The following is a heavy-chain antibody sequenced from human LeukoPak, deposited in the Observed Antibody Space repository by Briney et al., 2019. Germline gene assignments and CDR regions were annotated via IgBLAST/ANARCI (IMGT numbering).Heavy chain of an antibody. V-gene: IGHV4-34*01. CDR1: GGSFSGYY. D-gene: IGHD3-3*01. J-gene: IGHJ5*02. Sequence: PSETLSLTCAVYGGSFSGYYWSWIRQPPGKGLEWIGEINHNGSTNYDPSLKSRVTISVDTSKNQFSLKLSSVTAADTAVYYCARAIITYYDFWSGYSNNWFGPWGQGTLVTVSS. CDR3: ARAIITYYDFWSGYSNNWFGP. CDR2: INHNGST.